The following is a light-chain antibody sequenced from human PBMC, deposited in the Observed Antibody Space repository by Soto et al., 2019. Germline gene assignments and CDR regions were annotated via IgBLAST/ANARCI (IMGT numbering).Light chain of an antibody. Sequence: AIQLTQSPSSLSASVGDRVTITCRASQGISSALAWYQQKPGKAPKLLIYDASSLESGVPSRFSGSGSRTDFTLTISSLQPEDFATNYCQQFNSYPISFGQGTRREIK. J-gene: IGKJ5*01. CDR1: QGISSA. CDR3: QQFNSYPIS. V-gene: IGKV1-13*02. CDR2: DAS.